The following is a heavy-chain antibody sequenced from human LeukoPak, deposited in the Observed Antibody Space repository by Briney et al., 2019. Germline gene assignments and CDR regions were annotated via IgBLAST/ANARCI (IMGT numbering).Heavy chain of an antibody. D-gene: IGHD6-13*01. V-gene: IGHV3-23*01. CDR3: TKGGGSSWSWTDY. J-gene: IGHJ4*02. CDR2: ISGSGGST. Sequence: GRSLRLSCAASGFTFSSYAMSWVRQAPGKGLEWVSAISGSGGSTYYADSVKGRFTISRDNSKNTLYLQMNRLRAEDTAVYYCTKGGGSSWSWTDYWGQGTLVTVSS. CDR1: GFTFSSYA.